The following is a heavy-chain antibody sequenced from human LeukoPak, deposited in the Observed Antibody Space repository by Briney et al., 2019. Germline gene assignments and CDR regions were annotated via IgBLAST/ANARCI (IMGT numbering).Heavy chain of an antibody. CDR2: IYHTGNT. J-gene: IGHJ4*02. V-gene: IGHV4-39*07. Sequence: KASETLSLTCTVSGGSISTSSYYWGWIRQPPGKGLEWIGSIYHTGNTYYNPSLKSRVTISVDTSKNQFSLKLSSVTAADTAVYYCARSRVVGATSPFDYWGQGTLVTVSS. CDR3: ARSRVVGATSPFDY. D-gene: IGHD1-26*01. CDR1: GGSISTSSYY.